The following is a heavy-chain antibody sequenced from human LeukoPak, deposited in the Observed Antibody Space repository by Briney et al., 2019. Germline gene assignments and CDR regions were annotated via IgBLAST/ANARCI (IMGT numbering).Heavy chain of an antibody. CDR2: INPNSGGT. V-gene: IGHV1-2*02. CDR3: ARDCIAARRCNFDY. Sequence: GASVKVSCKASGYTFTGYYMHWVRQAPGQGLEWMGWINPNSGGTNYAQKFQGRVTMTRGTSISTAYMELSRLRSDDTAVYYCARDCIAARRCNFDYWGQGTLVTVSS. D-gene: IGHD6-6*01. CDR1: GYTFTGYY. J-gene: IGHJ4*02.